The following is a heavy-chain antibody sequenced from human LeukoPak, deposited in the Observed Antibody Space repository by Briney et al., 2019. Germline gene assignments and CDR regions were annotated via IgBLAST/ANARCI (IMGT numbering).Heavy chain of an antibody. J-gene: IGHJ4*02. CDR3: AKDGGLQSSSWHY. V-gene: IGHV3-23*01. CDR2: ISGSGGST. Sequence: GGSLRLSCAASGFTFSSYWMSWVRQAPGKGLEWVSGISGSGGSTFYADAVKGRFTISRDNSKNTLYMQMNSLRAEDTAVYYCAKDGGLQSSSWHYWGQGTLVTVSS. CDR1: GFTFSSYW. D-gene: IGHD6-13*01.